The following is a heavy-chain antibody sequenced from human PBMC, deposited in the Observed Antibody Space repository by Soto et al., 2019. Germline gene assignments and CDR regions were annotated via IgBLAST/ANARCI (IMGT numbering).Heavy chain of an antibody. J-gene: IGHJ5*02. CDR3: ARDKRVTMIGGWFDP. CDR1: VYSISSGYY. Sequence: SETLSLTCVVSVYSISSGYYWAFVRQPPGKELEWIGSIYHSGKTYYKPSLRSRVTVSVDTSKNQFSMKLISVTAADTAVYYCARDKRVTMIGGWFDPWGQGTLVTVSS. D-gene: IGHD3-22*01. V-gene: IGHV4-38-2*02. CDR2: IYHSGKT.